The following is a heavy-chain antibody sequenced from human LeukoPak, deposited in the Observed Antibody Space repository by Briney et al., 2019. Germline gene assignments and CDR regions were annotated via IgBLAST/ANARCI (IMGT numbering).Heavy chain of an antibody. CDR3: ARTPGSGSDYFDY. J-gene: IGHJ4*02. Sequence: SETLSLTCTVSGGSISSYYWSWIRQPPGKGLEWIGYIYYSGSTNYNPSLKSRVTISVDTSKNQFSLKLSSVTAADTAVYYCARTPGSGSDYFDYWGQGTLVTVSS. CDR2: IYYSGST. D-gene: IGHD3-10*01. V-gene: IGHV4-59*01. CDR1: GGSISSYY.